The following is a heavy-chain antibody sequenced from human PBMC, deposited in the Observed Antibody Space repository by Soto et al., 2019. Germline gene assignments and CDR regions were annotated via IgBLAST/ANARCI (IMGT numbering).Heavy chain of an antibody. CDR1: GFTFSNYW. V-gene: IGHV3-74*01. D-gene: IGHD3-10*01. CDR3: ARVGGGSGNFDY. CDR2: INGDGSFT. J-gene: IGHJ4*02. Sequence: EVQLVESGGGLVQPGGSLRLSCGASGFTFSNYWMHWVRQAPGEGLVWVSRINGDGSFTRFADSVKGRFTISRDNAKNTLYLQMNSLRVDETAVYYCARVGGGSGNFDYWGQGTLVTVSS.